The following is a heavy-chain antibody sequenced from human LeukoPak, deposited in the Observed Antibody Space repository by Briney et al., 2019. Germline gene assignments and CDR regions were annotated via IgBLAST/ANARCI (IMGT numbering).Heavy chain of an antibody. V-gene: IGHV4-59*01. CDR2: IRYSGRT. Sequence: RTSETLSLTCTASDDSISRDSWTWIRQPPGKGLEWIGYIRYSGRTEYNPSLKSRVTISIQTSKNQFSLKLTSVTAADTAIYYCARLPDVSGWPFDYWGQGILVTVSS. CDR3: ARLPDVSGWPFDY. D-gene: IGHD6-19*01. CDR1: DDSISRDS. J-gene: IGHJ4*02.